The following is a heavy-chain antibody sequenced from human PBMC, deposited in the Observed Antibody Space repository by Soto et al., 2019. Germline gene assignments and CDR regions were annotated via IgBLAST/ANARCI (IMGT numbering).Heavy chain of an antibody. CDR3: ARAELRFLEWLFFT. V-gene: IGHV4-31*03. CDR2: IYYSGST. CDR1: GGSISSGGYY. D-gene: IGHD3-3*01. Sequence: QVQLQESGPGLVKPSQTLSLTCTVSGGSISSGGYYWSWIRQHPGKGLEWIGYIYYSGSTYYNPYLRSRVTRAVDASKNQFSLKLRSVTAADTSVYECARAELRFLEWLFFTWGQGTLVTVSS. J-gene: IGHJ5*02.